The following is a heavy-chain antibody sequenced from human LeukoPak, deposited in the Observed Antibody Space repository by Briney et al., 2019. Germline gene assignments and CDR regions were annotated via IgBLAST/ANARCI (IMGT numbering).Heavy chain of an antibody. CDR3: ARASCSSVSCGNWFDP. V-gene: IGHV3-74*01. J-gene: IGHJ5*02. Sequence: GGSLRLSCAASRFTFSSYWMHLVRQAPGKGLVWVSRINSDGSSTSYADSVKGRFTISRDNAKNTLYLQMNSLRVEDTAVYYCARASCSSVSCGNWFDPWGQGTLVTVSS. CDR2: INSDGSST. D-gene: IGHD2-2*01. CDR1: RFTFSSYW.